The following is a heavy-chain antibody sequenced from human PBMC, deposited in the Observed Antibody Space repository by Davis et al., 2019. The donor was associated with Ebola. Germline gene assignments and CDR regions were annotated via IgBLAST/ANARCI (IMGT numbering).Heavy chain of an antibody. Sequence: GESLKISCKGSGYNFNNYWIGWVRQMPGKGLDWMGIIYTGDSDTRYSPSFRGQVIISADKSMKTAFLQWSSLKASDTAMYYCASLRRTITGMDDAFDIWGQGTMVTVSS. V-gene: IGHV5-51*01. J-gene: IGHJ3*02. CDR1: GYNFNNYW. D-gene: IGHD2-8*02. CDR3: ASLRRTITGMDDAFDI. CDR2: IYTGDSDT.